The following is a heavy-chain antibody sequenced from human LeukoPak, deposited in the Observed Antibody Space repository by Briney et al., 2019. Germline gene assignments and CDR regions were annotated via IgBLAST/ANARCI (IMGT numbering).Heavy chain of an antibody. Sequence: GGSLRLSCAASGFTFSNYNMNWVRQAPGKGLEWVSCISISSNYIYYPDSVKGRFTISRDNAKNSLFLEMSSLRADDTAVYFCARDVEGGTFDIWGQGTTVTVSS. CDR2: ISISSNYI. CDR1: GFTFSNYN. V-gene: IGHV3-21*04. J-gene: IGHJ3*02. CDR3: ARDVEGGTFDI. D-gene: IGHD3-16*01.